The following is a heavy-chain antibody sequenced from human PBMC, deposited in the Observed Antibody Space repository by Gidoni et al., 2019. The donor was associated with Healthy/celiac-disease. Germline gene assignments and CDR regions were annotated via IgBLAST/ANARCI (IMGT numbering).Heavy chain of an antibody. CDR2: IYYSGST. J-gene: IGHJ4*02. CDR1: GDSVSSGSYY. CDR3: ARVGGIAARTLFDY. D-gene: IGHD6-6*01. Sequence: QVQLQESGPGLATPSETLSLTCTASGDSVSSGSYYWSWIRQPPGKGLEWIGYIYYSGSTNYNPSLKSRVTISVDTSKNQFSLKLSSVTAADTAVYYCARVGGIAARTLFDYWGQGTLVTVSS. V-gene: IGHV4-61*01.